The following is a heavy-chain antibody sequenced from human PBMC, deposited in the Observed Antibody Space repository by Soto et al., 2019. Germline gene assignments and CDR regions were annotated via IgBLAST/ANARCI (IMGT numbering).Heavy chain of an antibody. Sequence: GGSLRLSCAASGFTVSSNYMSWVRQAPGKGLEWVSVIYSGGSTYYADSVKGRFTISRDNSKNTLYLQMNSLRAEDTAVYYCARGNDFWSGYFYYFDYWGQGTLVTVSS. J-gene: IGHJ4*02. D-gene: IGHD3-3*01. V-gene: IGHV3-66*01. CDR2: IYSGGST. CDR1: GFTVSSNY. CDR3: ARGNDFWSGYFYYFDY.